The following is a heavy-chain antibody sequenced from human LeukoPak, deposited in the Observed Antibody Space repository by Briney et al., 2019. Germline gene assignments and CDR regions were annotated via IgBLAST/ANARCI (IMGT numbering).Heavy chain of an antibody. J-gene: IGHJ3*02. D-gene: IGHD6-19*01. CDR3: ARDQTPGQDDSGWYDAFDI. V-gene: IGHV3-21*01. Sequence: GGSLRLSCAASGFTFSSYSVNWVRQAPGKGLEWVSSISSSSSYIYYADSVKGRFTISRDNAKNSLYLQMNSLRPEDTAVYYCARDQTPGQDDSGWYDAFDIWGQGTVVTVSS. CDR2: ISSSSSYI. CDR1: GFTFSSYS.